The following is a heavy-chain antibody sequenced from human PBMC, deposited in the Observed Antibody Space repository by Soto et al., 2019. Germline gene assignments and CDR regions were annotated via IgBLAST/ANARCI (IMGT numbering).Heavy chain of an antibody. CDR1: GYTFTRYT. V-gene: IGHV1-3*01. CDR2: INPDNGNT. J-gene: IGHJ5*02. CDR3: ARGIATGQLDP. Sequence: QVQLVQSGAEVKKPGASVKISCKASGYTFTRYTMNWVRQAPGQRLEWMGWINPDNGNTKSSQKFQDRVIITRDTTADPGHLDPSSLRSEDTAVYYCARGIATGQLDPWGQGTLVTVSS. D-gene: IGHD2-15*01.